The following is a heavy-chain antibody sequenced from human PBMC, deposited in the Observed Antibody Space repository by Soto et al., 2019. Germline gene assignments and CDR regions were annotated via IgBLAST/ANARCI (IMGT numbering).Heavy chain of an antibody. CDR1: GFTFSSYA. D-gene: IGHD3-10*01. CDR3: ASYGFLAYGMDV. Sequence: EVQLLESGGGLVQPGGSLRLSCAASGFTFSSYAMSWVRQAPGKGLEWVSAISSSSSYIYYADSVKGRFTISRDNAKNSLYLQMNSLRAEDTAVYYCASYGFLAYGMDVWGQGTTVTVSS. V-gene: IGHV3-21*01. CDR2: ISSSSSYI. J-gene: IGHJ6*02.